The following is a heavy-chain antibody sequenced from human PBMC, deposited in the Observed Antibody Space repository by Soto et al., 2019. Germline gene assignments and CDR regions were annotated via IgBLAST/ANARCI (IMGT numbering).Heavy chain of an antibody. J-gene: IGHJ4*02. CDR1: GGSITSDYSC. Sequence: SETLSLTCPVSGGSITSDYSCWSWIRQPPGEGLEWIGHIFDGGTTYTNPSLRSQVAISLDTSKNHFSLTLSSVTAADTAVYYCARGPSGDKVHYWGQGALVTV. V-gene: IGHV4-30-4*01. CDR3: ARGPSGDKVHY. D-gene: IGHD7-27*01. CDR2: IFDGGTT.